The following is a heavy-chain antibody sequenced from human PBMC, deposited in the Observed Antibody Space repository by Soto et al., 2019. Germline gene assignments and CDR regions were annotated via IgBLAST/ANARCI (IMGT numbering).Heavy chain of an antibody. Sequence: ASVKVSCKASGFSFTDYHIHWVRQAPGQGLEWLGRINPKSGGTSTAQKFQGWVTMTTDTSISTASMELTRLTSDDTAIYYCARGDSTDCANGVCSFFYNHDMDVWG. J-gene: IGHJ6*02. CDR2: INPKSGGT. CDR3: ARGDSTDCANGVCSFFYNHDMDV. D-gene: IGHD2-8*01. V-gene: IGHV1-2*04. CDR1: GFSFTDYH.